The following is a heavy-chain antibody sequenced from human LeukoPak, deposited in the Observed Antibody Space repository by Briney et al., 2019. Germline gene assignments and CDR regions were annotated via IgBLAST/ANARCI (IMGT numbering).Heavy chain of an antibody. CDR3: ARSFQFKDAFDI. CDR2: TYYSGST. J-gene: IGHJ3*02. CDR1: GGSISSSSYY. D-gene: IGHD2/OR15-2a*01. V-gene: IGHV4-39*01. Sequence: SETLSLTCTVSGGSISSSSYYWGWIRQPPGKGLEWIGTTYYSGSTYYNPSLKSRVTISVDTSKNQFSLKMSSVTAADTAVYYCARSFQFKDAFDIWGQGTMVTVSS.